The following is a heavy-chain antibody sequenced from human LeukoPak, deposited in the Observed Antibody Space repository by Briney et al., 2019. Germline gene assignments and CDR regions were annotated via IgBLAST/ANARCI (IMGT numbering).Heavy chain of an antibody. Sequence: SETLSLTCAVYGGSFSGYYWSWIRQPPGKGLEWIGEINHSGSTNYNPSLKSRVTISVDTSKNQFSLKLSSVTAADTAVYYCATARVGATEDDAFDIWGQGTMVTVSS. D-gene: IGHD1-26*01. CDR2: INHSGST. CDR1: GGSFSGYY. CDR3: ATARVGATEDDAFDI. J-gene: IGHJ3*02. V-gene: IGHV4-34*01.